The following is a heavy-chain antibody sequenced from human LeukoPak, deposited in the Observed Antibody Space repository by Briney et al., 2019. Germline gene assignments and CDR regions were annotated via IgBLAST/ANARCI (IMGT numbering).Heavy chain of an antibody. CDR1: GYTFTGYN. CDR2: INPNSGGT. Sequence: ASVKVSCKASGYTFTGYNIHWVRQVPGQGPEWMGWINPNSGGTNYAHKFQGRVTMTRDTSISTAYMELSRLRSDDTAVYYCARDSIAVAGDYFDYWGQGTLVTVSS. D-gene: IGHD6-19*01. CDR3: ARDSIAVAGDYFDY. J-gene: IGHJ4*02. V-gene: IGHV1-2*02.